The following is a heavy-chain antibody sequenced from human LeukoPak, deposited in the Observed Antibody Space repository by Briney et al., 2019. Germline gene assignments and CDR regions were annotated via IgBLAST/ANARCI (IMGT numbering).Heavy chain of an antibody. Sequence: GGSLRLSCAASGFTVSSNYMSWVRQAPGKGLEWVSVIYSGGSTYYADSVKGRFTISRDNSKNTLYLQMNSLRAEDTAVYYCRALLWFGELYGMDVWAKGPRSPSP. J-gene: IGHJ6*02. D-gene: IGHD3-10*01. CDR1: GFTVSSNY. V-gene: IGHV3-66*01. CDR2: IYSGGST. CDR3: RALLWFGELYGMDV.